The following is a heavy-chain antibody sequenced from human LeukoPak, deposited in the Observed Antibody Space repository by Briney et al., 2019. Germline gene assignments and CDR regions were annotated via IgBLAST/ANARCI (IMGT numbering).Heavy chain of an antibody. Sequence: GGSLRLSCVASGFTFSSYAMNWVRQAPGKGLEWVSAISSSDGSTYYADSVKGRFTISRDNSKNTLYLQMNSLRAEDTAVYYCARDDAFDIWGQGTMVTVSS. CDR2: ISSSDGST. J-gene: IGHJ3*02. CDR3: ARDDAFDI. CDR1: GFTFSSYA. V-gene: IGHV3-23*01.